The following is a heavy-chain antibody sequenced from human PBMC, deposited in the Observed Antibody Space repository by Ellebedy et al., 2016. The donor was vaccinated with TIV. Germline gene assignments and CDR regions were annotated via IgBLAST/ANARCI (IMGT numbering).Heavy chain of an antibody. J-gene: IGHJ4*02. D-gene: IGHD3-10*01. CDR2: INHSGNS. Sequence: SETLSLTXAVSGDSISSSNWWSWVRQPPGKGLEWIGEINHSGNSNYNPSLKSRVTISVDTSKNQFSLKLSSLTDVDTAFYYCARAPPTSGTLFYWGQGTLVTVSS. CDR1: GDSISSSNW. CDR3: ARAPPTSGTLFY. V-gene: IGHV4-4*02.